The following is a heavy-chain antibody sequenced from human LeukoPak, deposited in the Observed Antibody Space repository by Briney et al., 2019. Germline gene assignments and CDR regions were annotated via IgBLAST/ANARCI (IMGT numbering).Heavy chain of an antibody. D-gene: IGHD3-16*01. CDR2: ISWDGGST. CDR1: GFTFEDYT. CDR3: ARGGGYYYYYMDV. Sequence: SGGSLRLSCAASGFTFEDYTMHWVRQAPGKGLEWVSLISWDGGSTYYADSVKGRFTISRDNSKNSLYLQMNSLRTEDTALYYCARGGGYYYYYMDVWGKGTTVTVSS. V-gene: IGHV3-43*01. J-gene: IGHJ6*03.